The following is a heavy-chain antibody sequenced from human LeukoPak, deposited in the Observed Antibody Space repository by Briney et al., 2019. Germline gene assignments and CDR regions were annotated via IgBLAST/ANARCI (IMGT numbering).Heavy chain of an antibody. CDR3: ARGHDILTEVDY. D-gene: IGHD3-9*01. CDR2: MNPNSGNT. Sequence: ASVKVSCKASGYTFTSYDINWVRQATGQGLEWMGWMNPNSGNTGYAQKFQGRVTMTRNTSISTAYMELSSLRSEDTAVYYCARGHDILTEVDYWGQGTLVTVSS. V-gene: IGHV1-8*01. CDR1: GYTFTSYD. J-gene: IGHJ4*02.